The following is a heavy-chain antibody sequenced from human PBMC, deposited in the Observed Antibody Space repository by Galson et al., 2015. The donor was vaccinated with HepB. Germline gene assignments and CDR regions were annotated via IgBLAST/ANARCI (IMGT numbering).Heavy chain of an antibody. J-gene: IGHJ4*02. CDR3: ARAHTAAAFDY. Sequence: SLRLSCADSGFTFNTSAMHWVRQAPGKGLEWVASISHDGNEKQYGDSVRGRSTISRDNSKSTVFLQMTNVRPEDTAVYYCARAHTAAAFDYWGQGTLATVSS. CDR1: GFTFNTSA. V-gene: IGHV3-30-3*01. CDR2: ISHDGNEK. D-gene: IGHD6-25*01.